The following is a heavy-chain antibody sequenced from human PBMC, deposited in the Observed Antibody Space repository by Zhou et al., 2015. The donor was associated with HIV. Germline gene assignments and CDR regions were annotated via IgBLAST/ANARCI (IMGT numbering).Heavy chain of an antibody. D-gene: IGHD2-15*01. Sequence: QVQLVQSGAEVKKPGSSVKVSCKASGGTFSSYAISWVRQAPGQGLEWMGGIIPIFGTANYAQKFQGRVTITADESTSTAYMELSSLRSEDTAVYYCARGGCSGGSCYSGVWYFDLWGRGTLVTVSS. V-gene: IGHV1-69*01. CDR2: IIPIFGTA. CDR1: GGTFSSYA. J-gene: IGHJ2*01. CDR3: ARGGCSGGSCYSGVWYFDL.